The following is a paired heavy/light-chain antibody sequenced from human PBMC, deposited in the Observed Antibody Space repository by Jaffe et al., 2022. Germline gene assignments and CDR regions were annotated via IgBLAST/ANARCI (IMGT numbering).Light chain of an antibody. CDR2: GNV. Sequence: QSVLTQPPSVSGAPGQRVTISCTGSTSNFGAGYEVHWYQQLPGTAPKVLIYGNVNRPSGVPDRFSGSKSGTSASLAITGLQAEDEADYYCQSFDNKLNSVVFGGGTRLTVL. CDR1: TSNFGAGYE. CDR3: QSFDNKLNSVV. V-gene: IGLV1-40*01. J-gene: IGLJ2*01.
Heavy chain of an antibody. V-gene: IGHV4-34*01. CDR2: INHSGTS. CDR3: TKGHGDYGD. D-gene: IGHD4-17*01. Sequence: QVQLQQRGAGLLKPSETLSLTCVVYSGSFDGYDWSWIRQSPGKGLEWIGKINHSGTSKYNPALKSRVTMSIDTSKNHFSLNLTSVTAADSAVYYCTKGHGDYGDWGQGTLVTVSS. J-gene: IGHJ4*02. CDR1: SGSFDGYD.